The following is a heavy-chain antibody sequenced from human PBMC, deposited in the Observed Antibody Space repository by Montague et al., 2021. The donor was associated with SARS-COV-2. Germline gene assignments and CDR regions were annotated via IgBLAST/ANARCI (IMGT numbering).Heavy chain of an antibody. D-gene: IGHD6-19*01. CDR1: GFPFSSYG. V-gene: IGHV3-23*01. J-gene: IGHJ4*02. CDR2: ISGGGDMT. CDR3: AKKTIAVPGSPHFDS. Sequence: SRRLSCAASGFPFSSYGMFWVRQTPGKGLEWVSAISGGGDMTYYADSVKGRFTISRDNSKNPLYLQMNTLRAEDTAVYFCAKKTIAVPGSPHFDSWGQGTLVTVSS.